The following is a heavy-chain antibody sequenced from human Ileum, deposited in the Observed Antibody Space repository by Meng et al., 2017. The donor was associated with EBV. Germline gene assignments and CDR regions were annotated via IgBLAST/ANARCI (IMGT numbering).Heavy chain of an antibody. D-gene: IGHD3-22*01. CDR2: TSHSGST. V-gene: IGHV4-4*02. J-gene: IGHJ4*02. CDR3: ASSDYYRSDY. Sequence: QAQLQESGPGPGKPSEHLALTCAVSGGSISRSEWWSWVRQPPGKGLEWIGETSHSGSTNYSPSLKSRVTISLDKSKNQLSLKLNSVTAADTAVYYCASSDYYRSDYWGQGTLVTVSS. CDR1: GGSISRSEW.